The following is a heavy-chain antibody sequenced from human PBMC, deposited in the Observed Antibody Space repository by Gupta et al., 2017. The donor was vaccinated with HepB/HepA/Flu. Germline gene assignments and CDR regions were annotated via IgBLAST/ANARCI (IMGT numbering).Heavy chain of an antibody. CDR1: GFPFSRYA. CDR3: AKVVTIFGVVITNWCFDL. J-gene: IGHJ2*01. Sequence: EVQLLESGGGLVQPGGSLRLSCAASGFPFSRYAMCWVRQAPGKGLEWVSAISGSGGSTYYADSVKGRFTISRDNSKNTLYLQMNSLRAEDTAVYYCAKVVTIFGVVITNWCFDLWGRGTLVTVSS. V-gene: IGHV3-23*01. D-gene: IGHD3-3*01. CDR2: ISGSGGST.